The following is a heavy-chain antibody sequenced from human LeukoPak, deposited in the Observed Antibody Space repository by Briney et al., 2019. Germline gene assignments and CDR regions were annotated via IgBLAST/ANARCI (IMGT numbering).Heavy chain of an antibody. CDR1: GFTFSTYT. J-gene: IGHJ3*02. Sequence: GGSLRLSCTASGFTFSTYTMHSVRQAPGKGLEWVALIWNDGSVDYYADSVKGRFTISRDNSKNTLYLQMNSLTAEDTAVYYCAREANDFPAAFDIWGQGTMVTVSS. D-gene: IGHD2-8*01. CDR2: IWNDGSVD. V-gene: IGHV3-30*01. CDR3: AREANDFPAAFDI.